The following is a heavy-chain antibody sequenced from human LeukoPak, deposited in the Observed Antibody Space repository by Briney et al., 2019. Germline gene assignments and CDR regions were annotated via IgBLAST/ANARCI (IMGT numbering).Heavy chain of an antibody. V-gene: IGHV3-74*01. CDR2: VKSDGSST. J-gene: IGHJ3*01. D-gene: IGHD1-26*01. Sequence: GGSLRLSCAASGFTFSTYWMHWVRQAPGKGLAWVSRVKSDGSSTNYADSVKGRFTTSRDNAKNTLHLQMNSLRAEDTAVYYCARGGSPPEALGDTFDVWGQGTLVTVSS. CDR1: GFTFSTYW. CDR3: ARGGSPPEALGDTFDV.